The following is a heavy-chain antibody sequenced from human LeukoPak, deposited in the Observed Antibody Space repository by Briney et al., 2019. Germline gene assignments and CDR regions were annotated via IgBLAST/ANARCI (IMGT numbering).Heavy chain of an antibody. CDR2: ISNSGNTK. Sequence: GGSLRLSCAASGFIFSSHGMNWVRQAPGKGLEWISYISNSGNTKYYADSVKGRFSISRDNANNSVYLQMNNLRAEDTAVYYCAAVIDYWGQGTLVTVSS. CDR3: AAVIDY. J-gene: IGHJ4*02. V-gene: IGHV3-48*04. CDR1: GFIFSSHG.